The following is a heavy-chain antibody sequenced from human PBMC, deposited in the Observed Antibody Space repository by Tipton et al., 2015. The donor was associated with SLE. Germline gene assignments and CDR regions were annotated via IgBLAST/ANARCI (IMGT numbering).Heavy chain of an antibody. CDR1: GYTFTGYY. Sequence: QLVQSGAEVKKPGASVKVSCKASGYTFTGYYMHWVRQAPGQGLEWMGRINPNSGGTNCAQKFQGRVTMTRDTSISTAYMELSRLRSDDTAVYYCARDYWSIVVVPGSDYFDYWGQGTLVTVSS. CDR3: ARDYWSIVVVPGSDYFDY. J-gene: IGHJ4*02. V-gene: IGHV1-2*06. CDR2: INPNSGGT. D-gene: IGHD2-2*01.